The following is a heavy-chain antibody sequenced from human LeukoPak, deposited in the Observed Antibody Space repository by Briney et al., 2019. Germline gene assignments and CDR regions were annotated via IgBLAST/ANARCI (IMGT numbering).Heavy chain of an antibody. D-gene: IGHD3-10*01. CDR3: ARENAFGESSNWFDP. CDR1: GGSISSSNW. CDR2: IYHSGST. J-gene: IGHJ5*02. V-gene: IGHV4-4*02. Sequence: SETLSLTCAVSGGSISSSNWWSWVRQPPGKGLEWIGEIYHSGSTNYNSSLKSRVTISVDKSKNQFSLKLSSVAAADTAVYYCARENAFGESSNWFDPWGQGTLVTVSS.